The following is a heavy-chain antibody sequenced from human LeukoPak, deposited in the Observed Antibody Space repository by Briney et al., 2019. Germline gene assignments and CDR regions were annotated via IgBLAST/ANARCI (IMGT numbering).Heavy chain of an antibody. CDR1: GGTFSSYA. J-gene: IGHJ6*02. Sequence: SVKVSCKASGGTFSSYAISWVRQAPGQGLEWMGRIIPIFGIANYAQKFQGRVTITADKSTSTAYMELSSLRSKDTAVYYCASSRRGVVVTAMDYYYGMDVWGQGTTVTVSS. V-gene: IGHV1-69*04. CDR2: IIPIFGIA. CDR3: ASSRRGVVVTAMDYYYGMDV. D-gene: IGHD2-21*02.